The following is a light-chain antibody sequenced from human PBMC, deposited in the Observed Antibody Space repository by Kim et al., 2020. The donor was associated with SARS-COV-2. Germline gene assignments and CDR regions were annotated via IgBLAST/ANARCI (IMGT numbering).Light chain of an antibody. Sequence: SYELTQPPSVSVSPGQTASITCSGDKLGDKYACWYQQKPGQSPVLVIYQDTKWPSGIPERFSGSNSGNTATLTISGTQAMDEADYYCQAWDSSTVFGTGT. CDR1: KLGDKY. J-gene: IGLJ1*01. CDR3: QAWDSSTV. CDR2: QDT. V-gene: IGLV3-1*01.